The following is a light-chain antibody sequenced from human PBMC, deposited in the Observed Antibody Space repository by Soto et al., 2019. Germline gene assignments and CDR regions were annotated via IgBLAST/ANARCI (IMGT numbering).Light chain of an antibody. J-gene: IGKJ3*01. CDR3: QKYNSGLET. CDR2: GAS. V-gene: IGKV1-27*01. Sequence: DIQMTQSPSSLSASVGDRVTITCRASQGINNNLAWYQQKPGKIPKVLIYGASTLQSGVPSRFSGSGSGTDFTLTISSLQPEDVATYYCQKYNSGLETFGPGTKVDI. CDR1: QGINNN.